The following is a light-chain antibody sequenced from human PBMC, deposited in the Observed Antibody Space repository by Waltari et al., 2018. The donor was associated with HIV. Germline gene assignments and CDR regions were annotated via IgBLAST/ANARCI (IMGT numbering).Light chain of an antibody. J-gene: IGLJ2*01. Sequence: QSALTQSPSASGSPGQSVNISCTGANGDISDYNYVSWYQQHSARPPKLIIFEVTKRPSAVPDRFSGSKSGNTASLFVSGLQPEDEATYFCSSFAGTHKLFGGGTKLTVL. CDR1: NGDISDYNY. CDR3: SSFAGTHKL. CDR2: EVT. V-gene: IGLV2-8*01.